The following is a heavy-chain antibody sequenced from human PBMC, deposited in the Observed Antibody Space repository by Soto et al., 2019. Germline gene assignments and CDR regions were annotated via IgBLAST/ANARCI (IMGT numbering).Heavy chain of an antibody. V-gene: IGHV4-34*01. Sequence: SETLSLTCAVYGGSFSGYYLSWIRQPPGKGLEWIGEINHSGSTNYNPSLKSRVTISVDTSKNQFSLKLSSVTAADTAVYYCARARMYYYGSGSSGPWGQGTLVTVSS. CDR1: GGSFSGYY. CDR3: ARARMYYYGSGSSGP. CDR2: INHSGST. J-gene: IGHJ5*02. D-gene: IGHD3-10*01.